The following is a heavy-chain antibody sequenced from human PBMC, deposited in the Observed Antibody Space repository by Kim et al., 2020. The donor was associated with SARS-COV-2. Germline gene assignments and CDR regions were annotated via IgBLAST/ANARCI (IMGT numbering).Heavy chain of an antibody. Sequence: KSRVTISVDASKNQFSLKVSSVTAADTAVYYCARVRYSYGYYYYGMDVWGQGTTVTVSS. D-gene: IGHD5-18*01. CDR3: ARVRYSYGYYYYGMDV. V-gene: IGHV4-31*02. J-gene: IGHJ6*02.